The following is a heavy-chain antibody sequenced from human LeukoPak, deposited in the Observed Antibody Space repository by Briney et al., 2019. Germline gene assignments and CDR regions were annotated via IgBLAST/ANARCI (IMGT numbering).Heavy chain of an antibody. CDR2: IIPILGIA. V-gene: IGHV1-69*04. Sequence: ASVKVSCKASGGTFSSYTISWVRQAPGQGLEWMGRIIPILGIANYAQKFQGRVTITADKSPSTAYMELSSLRSEDTAVYYCARDPTITMVRGNNWFDPWGQGTLVTVSS. CDR3: ARDPTITMVRGNNWFDP. CDR1: GGTFSSYT. D-gene: IGHD3-10*01. J-gene: IGHJ5*02.